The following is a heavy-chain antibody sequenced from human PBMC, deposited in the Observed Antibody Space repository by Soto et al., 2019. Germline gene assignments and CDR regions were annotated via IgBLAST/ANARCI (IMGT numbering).Heavy chain of an antibody. CDR3: ARSGYYTLTSDAFDI. CDR1: GGSFSGYY. CDR2: INHSGST. V-gene: IGHV4-34*01. D-gene: IGHD3-3*01. Sequence: SETLSLTCAVYGGSFSGYYWSWIRQPPGKGLEWIGEINHSGSTNYNPSLKSRVTISVDTSKNQFSLKLSSVTAADTAVYYCARSGYYTLTSDAFDIWGQGTMVTVSS. J-gene: IGHJ3*02.